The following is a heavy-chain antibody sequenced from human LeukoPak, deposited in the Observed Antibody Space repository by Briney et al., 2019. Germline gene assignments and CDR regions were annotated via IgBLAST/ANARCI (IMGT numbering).Heavy chain of an antibody. CDR3: ASSPMAYCGGDCYQPPGY. CDR2: ISSSGSTI. V-gene: IGHV3-11*01. J-gene: IGHJ4*02. Sequence: GGSLRLSCAASGFTFSDYYMSWIRQAPGKGLEWVSYISSSGSTIYYADSVKGRFTISRDNAKNSLYLQMNSLSAEDTAVYYCASSPMAYCGGDCYQPPGYWGQGTLVTVSS. CDR1: GFTFSDYY. D-gene: IGHD2-21*02.